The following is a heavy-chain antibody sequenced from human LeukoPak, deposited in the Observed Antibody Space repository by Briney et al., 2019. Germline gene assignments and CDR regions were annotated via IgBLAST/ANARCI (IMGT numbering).Heavy chain of an antibody. CDR1: GFTFSDYY. J-gene: IGHJ3*02. Sequence: GGSLRLSCAASGFTFSDYYMSWIRQAPGKGLEWVSYISSSSSTIYYADSVKGRFTISRDNAKNSLYLQMNSLRAEDTAVYYCARAPTTVKDALDIWGQGTMVTVSS. CDR2: ISSSSSTI. CDR3: ARAPTTVKDALDI. V-gene: IGHV3-11*04. D-gene: IGHD4-17*01.